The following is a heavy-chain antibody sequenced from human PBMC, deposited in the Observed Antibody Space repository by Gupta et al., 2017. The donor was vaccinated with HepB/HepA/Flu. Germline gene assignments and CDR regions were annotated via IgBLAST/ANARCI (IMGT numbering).Heavy chain of an antibody. V-gene: IGHV1-46*01. CDR1: GYTFSSHS. D-gene: IGHD5-24*01. Sequence: QVQLVQSGAEVKKPGASVKVSCKASGYTFSSHSLHWVRQAPGQGFEWMGMINPNGETTNYAPKFQGRVTMTRDMSTSTVYVELSSLRSEDTAVYYCARGPARNPRWIYWGQGTLVTVSS. J-gene: IGHJ1*01. CDR3: ARGPARNPRWIY. CDR2: INPNGETT.